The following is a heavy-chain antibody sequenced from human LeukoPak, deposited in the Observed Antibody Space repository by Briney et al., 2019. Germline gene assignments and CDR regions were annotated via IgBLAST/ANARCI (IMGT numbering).Heavy chain of an antibody. V-gene: IGHV4-38-2*02. Sequence: ASETLSLTCTVSGYSISSGYYWGWIRQPPGKGLEWIGSIYHSGSTYYNPSLKSRVTISVDTSKNQFSLKLSSVTAADTAVYYCTRGSIAYYYMDVWGKGTTVTISS. J-gene: IGHJ6*03. CDR1: GYSISSGYY. D-gene: IGHD3-22*01. CDR2: IYHSGST. CDR3: TRGSIAYYYMDV.